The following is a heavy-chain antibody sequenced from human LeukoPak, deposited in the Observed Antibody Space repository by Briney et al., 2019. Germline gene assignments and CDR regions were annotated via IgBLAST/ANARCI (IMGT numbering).Heavy chain of an antibody. Sequence: ASVKVSCKASGCTFTSYGISWVRQAPGQGLEWMGWISAYNGNTNYAQKLQGRVTMTTDTSTSTAYMELRSLRSDDTAVYYCARDRYYYDSSGYSDYWGQGTLVTVSS. CDR3: ARDRYYYDSSGYSDY. CDR1: GCTFTSYG. V-gene: IGHV1-18*01. J-gene: IGHJ4*02. CDR2: ISAYNGNT. D-gene: IGHD3-22*01.